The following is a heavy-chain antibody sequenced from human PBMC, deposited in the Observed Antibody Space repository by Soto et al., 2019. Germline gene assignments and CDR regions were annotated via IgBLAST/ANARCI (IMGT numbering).Heavy chain of an antibody. CDR3: ARRGSEVTTGGGALDM. V-gene: IGHV3-21*01. J-gene: IGHJ3*02. Sequence: EVQLVESGGGLVKPGGSLRLSCVASRFRFSDYTMTWVRQAPGKGLEWVSSISIISTYIYYGDSVKGRFTISRDKAKNSLYLQMNSLRVEDTAVYYCARRGSEVTTGGGALDMWGQGTTVTVSS. CDR1: RFRFSDYT. D-gene: IGHD4-17*01. CDR2: ISIISTYI.